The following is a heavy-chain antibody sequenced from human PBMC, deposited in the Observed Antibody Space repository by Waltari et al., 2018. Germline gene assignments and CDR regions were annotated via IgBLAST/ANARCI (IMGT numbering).Heavy chain of an antibody. CDR1: GGSISGFY. V-gene: IGHV4-59*01. CDR3: ARGGGGDWEWFDP. D-gene: IGHD2-21*02. Sequence: QVQLQESGPSLLTPSETLSLICTVSGGSISGFYWSWVRQPPGKGLDWIGYIYYTGSTNFNPSPKSRVTMSVDTSKNQFSLKLSSVTAADTAFYYCARGGGGDWEWFDPWGQGTLVTVSS. CDR2: IYYTGST. J-gene: IGHJ5*02.